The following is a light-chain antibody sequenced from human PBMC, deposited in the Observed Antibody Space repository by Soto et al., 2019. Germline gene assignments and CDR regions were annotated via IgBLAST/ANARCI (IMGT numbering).Light chain of an antibody. V-gene: IGKV3-20*01. CDR1: QSVSSSY. CDR3: QQYGSSPYT. Sequence: EIVLTQSPGTLSLSPGERATLSCRASQSVSSSYLAWYQQKPGQAPRLLIYGASSRATGIPDRFSGNGSATYFTLTMSRLEPEDFAVYYCQQYGSSPYTFGQGTKLEIK. CDR2: GAS. J-gene: IGKJ2*01.